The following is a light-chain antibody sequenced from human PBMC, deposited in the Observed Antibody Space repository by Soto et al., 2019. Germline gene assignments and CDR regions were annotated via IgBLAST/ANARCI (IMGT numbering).Light chain of an antibody. CDR1: QSVSSSY. V-gene: IGKV3D-20*02. CDR3: QQRNDWPPIT. Sequence: EIVLTQSPGTLSLSPGERATLSCRTSQSVSSSYLAWYQQQPGQTPRLLIYGASSRATGIPDRFSGSGSGTDFTLTIRRLEPEDFAVYYCQQRNDWPPITFGPGTRVDIK. J-gene: IGKJ3*01. CDR2: GAS.